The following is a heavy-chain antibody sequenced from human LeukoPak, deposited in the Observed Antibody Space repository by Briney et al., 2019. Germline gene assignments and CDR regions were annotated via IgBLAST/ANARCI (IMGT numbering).Heavy chain of an antibody. D-gene: IGHD6-6*01. CDR2: IYYSGST. J-gene: IGHJ4*02. CDR3: ARGGSSSELGY. Sequence: SETLSLTCTVSGGSVSSGSYYWSWIRQPPGKGPEWIGYIYYSGSTNYNPSLKSRVTISVDTSKNQFSLKLSSVTAADTAVYYCARGGSSSELGYWGQGTLVTVSS. V-gene: IGHV4-61*01. CDR1: GGSVSSGSYY.